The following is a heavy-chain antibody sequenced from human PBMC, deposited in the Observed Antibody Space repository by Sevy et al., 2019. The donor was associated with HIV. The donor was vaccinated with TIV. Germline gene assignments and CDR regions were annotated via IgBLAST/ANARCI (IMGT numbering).Heavy chain of an antibody. V-gene: IGHV1-69*10. Sequence: ASVKVSCKASGYTFTSYDINWVRQATGQGLEWMGGVIASVNMANSAQKFQGRVTITADGSTSTAYMELSSLTSEDTAIYYCATAMPCGGDCYYFDSWGQGTRVTGSS. CDR1: GYTFTSYD. D-gene: IGHD2-21*02. CDR3: ATAMPCGGDCYYFDS. J-gene: IGHJ4*02. CDR2: VIASVNMA.